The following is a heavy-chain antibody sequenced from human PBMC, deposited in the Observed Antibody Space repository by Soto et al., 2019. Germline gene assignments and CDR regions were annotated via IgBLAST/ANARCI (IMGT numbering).Heavy chain of an antibody. CDR3: ARELGRFPGVGGMDV. Sequence: QEQLAESGGGLGKPGGSLRLSCVGSGFSFSDHYMSWIRQAPGKGLEWVAYISGTGRNIYYADSVRGRFTMSRDNSKNSVYLQMNSLRVDDTAVYYCARELGRFPGVGGMDVWGQGTTVTVSS. V-gene: IGHV3-11*01. CDR1: GFSFSDHY. J-gene: IGHJ6*01. CDR2: ISGTGRNI. D-gene: IGHD3-3*01.